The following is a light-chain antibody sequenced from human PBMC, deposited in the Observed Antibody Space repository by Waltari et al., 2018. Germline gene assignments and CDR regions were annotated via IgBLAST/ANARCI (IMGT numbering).Light chain of an antibody. CDR1: QSINRW. CDR2: EVS. J-gene: IGKJ1*01. Sequence: DIQMTQSPSTLSAFVGERVTITCRASQSINRWVAWYQQKPGKAPKRRIHEVSSLVSGVPSRFSGSGSGTEFTLTISSLQPDDFATYYCQQYNSDDWTFGQGTKVEI. CDR3: QQYNSDDWT. V-gene: IGKV1-5*01.